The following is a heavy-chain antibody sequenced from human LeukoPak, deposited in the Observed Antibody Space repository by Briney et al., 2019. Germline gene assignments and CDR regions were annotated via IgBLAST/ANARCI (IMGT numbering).Heavy chain of an antibody. CDR1: GGTFSSYA. CDR3: ARDRGIVVVVAANNWLDP. D-gene: IGHD2-15*01. J-gene: IGHJ5*02. CDR2: IIPIFGTA. V-gene: IGHV1-69*05. Sequence: SVKVSCKASGGTFSSYAISWVRQAPGQGLEWMGRIIPIFGTANYAQKFQGRVTITTDESTSTAYMELSSLRSEDTAVYYCARDRGIVVVVAANNWLDPWGQGTLVTVSS.